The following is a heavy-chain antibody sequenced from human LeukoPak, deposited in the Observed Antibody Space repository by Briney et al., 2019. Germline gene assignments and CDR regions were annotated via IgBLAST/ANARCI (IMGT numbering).Heavy chain of an antibody. D-gene: IGHD6-13*01. J-gene: IGHJ4*02. CDR1: GFTFSSYW. CDR3: ARDIWGSSSYLTPDFDY. V-gene: IGHV3-7*01. Sequence: PGGSLRLSCAASGFTFSSYWMSWVRQAPGKGLEWVANVKQDGSEKYYVDSVKGRFTISRDNAKNSLYLQMNSLRAEDTAVYYCARDIWGSSSYLTPDFDYWGQGTLVTVSS. CDR2: VKQDGSEK.